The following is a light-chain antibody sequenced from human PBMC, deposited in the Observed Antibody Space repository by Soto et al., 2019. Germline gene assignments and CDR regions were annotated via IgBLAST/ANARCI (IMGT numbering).Light chain of an antibody. CDR3: QHYHNFPLT. J-gene: IGKJ4*01. CDR1: QNINNW. CDR2: DAF. V-gene: IGKV1-5*01. Sequence: DIQMTQSPSTLSASVGDRVTITCRASQNINNWMAWYHQKPGEAPKLLIYDAFSLQTGVPFTFSGSGSGTEFSLNISSLQPDDFGTYYCQHYHNFPLTFGGGTKVEIK.